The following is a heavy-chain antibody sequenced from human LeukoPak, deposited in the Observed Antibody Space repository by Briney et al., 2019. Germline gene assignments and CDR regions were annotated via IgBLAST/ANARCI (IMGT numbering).Heavy chain of an antibody. CDR3: ARGQNRATPRPYYYYMDV. CDR1: GGSFSGYY. J-gene: IGHJ6*03. CDR2: INHSGST. Sequence: SETLSLTCAVYGGSFSGYYWSWIRQPPGKGLEWIGEINHSGSTNYNPSLKSRVTISVDTSKNQFSLKLSSVTAADTAAYYCARGQNRATPRPYYYYMDVWGKGTTVTVSS. V-gene: IGHV4-34*01. D-gene: IGHD5-12*01.